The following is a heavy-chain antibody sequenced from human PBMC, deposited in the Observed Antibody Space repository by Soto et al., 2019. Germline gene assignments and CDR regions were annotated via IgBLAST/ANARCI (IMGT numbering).Heavy chain of an antibody. J-gene: IGHJ4*02. CDR1: VYTFTSYP. D-gene: IGHD3-16*01. CDR2: INAGNGNT. Sequence: QVQLVQSGAEVKKPGASVKVSCKASVYTFTSYPMHWVRQAPGHRLEWMGWINAGNGNTKYSQKFQIRASFYRVTSANTVYMELSRLTSEDTAVYYCARAWGIEGGSNYFDYWGQGTPVTVSS. CDR3: ARAWGIEGGSNYFDY. V-gene: IGHV1-3*01.